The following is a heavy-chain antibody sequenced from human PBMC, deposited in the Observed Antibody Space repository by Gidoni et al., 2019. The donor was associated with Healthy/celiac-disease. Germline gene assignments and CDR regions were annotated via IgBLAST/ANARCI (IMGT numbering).Heavy chain of an antibody. J-gene: IGHJ2*01. CDR1: GGSISSGGYY. CDR3: ARGYDSSGYYSSVDL. D-gene: IGHD3-22*01. CDR2: IYYSGST. V-gene: IGHV4-31*03. Sequence: QVQLQESGPGLVKPSQTLSLTCTVSGGSISSGGYYWSWIRQHPGKGLEWIGYIYYSGSTYYNPSLKSRVTISVDTPKNQFSLKLSSVTAADTAVYYCARGYDSSGYYSSVDLWGRGTLVTVSS.